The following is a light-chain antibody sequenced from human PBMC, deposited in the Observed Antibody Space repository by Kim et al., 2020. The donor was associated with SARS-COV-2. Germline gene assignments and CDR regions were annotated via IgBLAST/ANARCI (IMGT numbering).Light chain of an antibody. CDR1: QSVSRSY. CDR3: HQYDRSPQT. Sequence: EIVLTQSPGTLSLSPGERATLSCRASQSVSRSYLAWYQQKPGQAPRLLIYRASSRATGIPDRFSGSGSGTDFTLTISRLEPDDFAVYYCHQYDRSPQTFGQGTKVDIK. CDR2: RAS. V-gene: IGKV3-20*01. J-gene: IGKJ1*01.